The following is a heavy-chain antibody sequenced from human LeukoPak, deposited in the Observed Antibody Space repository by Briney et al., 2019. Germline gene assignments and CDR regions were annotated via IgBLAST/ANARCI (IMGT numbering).Heavy chain of an antibody. CDR1: GGSTSNYY. V-gene: IGHV4-59*01. CDR2: IYYSGSP. J-gene: IGHJ5*02. Sequence: SETLSLTCTVSGGSTSNYYWSWIRQPPGKGLELIGFIYYSGSPNYNPSLKSRVTISVDSSKNQFSLRLSSVTPADTAVYYCARDSSGWYSAWFDPWGQGTLVTVSS. CDR3: ARDSSGWYSAWFDP. D-gene: IGHD6-19*01.